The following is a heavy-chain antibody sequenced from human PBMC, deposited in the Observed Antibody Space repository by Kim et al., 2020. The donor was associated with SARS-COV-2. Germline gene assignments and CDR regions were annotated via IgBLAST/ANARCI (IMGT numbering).Heavy chain of an antibody. V-gene: IGHV4-59*01. D-gene: IGHD2-15*01. CDR1: GGSISSYY. CDR3: ARGAVYCSGGSCYSGGMDV. Sequence: SETLSLTCTVSGGSISSYYWSWIRQPPGKGLEWIGYIYYSGSTNYNPSLKSRVTISVDTSKNQFSLKLSSVTAADTAVYYCARGAVYCSGGSCYSGGMDVWGQGTTVTVSS. J-gene: IGHJ6*02. CDR2: IYYSGST.